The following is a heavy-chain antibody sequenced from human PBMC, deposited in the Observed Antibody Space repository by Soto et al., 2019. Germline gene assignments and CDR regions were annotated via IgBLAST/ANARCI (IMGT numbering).Heavy chain of an antibody. V-gene: IGHV3-74*01. CDR2: INSDGSST. Sequence: PGGSLRLSCAASGFTFSSYWMHWVRQAPGKGLVWVSRINSDGSSTYYADSVKGRFTISRDNAKNSLYLQMNSLRAEDTAVYYCARDSSSWYSRYFDYWGQGTLVTVSS. J-gene: IGHJ4*02. D-gene: IGHD6-13*01. CDR1: GFTFSSYW. CDR3: ARDSSSWYSRYFDY.